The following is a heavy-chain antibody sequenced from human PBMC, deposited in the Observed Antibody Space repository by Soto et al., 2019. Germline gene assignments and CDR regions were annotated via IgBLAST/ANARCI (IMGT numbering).Heavy chain of an antibody. CDR3: ASYSSGLYFSPFDY. Sequence: GGSLRLSCAASGFTFSSYAMHWVRQAPGKGLEWVAVISYDGSNKYYADSVKGRFTISRDNSKNTLYLQMNSLRAEDTALYYCASYSSGLYFSPFDYWGQGTLVTVSS. V-gene: IGHV3-30*04. CDR1: GFTFSSYA. J-gene: IGHJ4*02. D-gene: IGHD6-19*01. CDR2: ISYDGSNK.